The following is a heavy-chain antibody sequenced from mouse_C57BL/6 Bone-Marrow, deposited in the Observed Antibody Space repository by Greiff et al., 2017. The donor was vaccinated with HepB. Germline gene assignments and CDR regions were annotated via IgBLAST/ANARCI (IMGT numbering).Heavy chain of an antibody. CDR3: ASHYYGSSPQV. CDR2: INPNNGGT. D-gene: IGHD1-1*01. CDR1: GYTFTDYY. Sequence: VQLQQSGPELVKPGASVKISCKASGYTFTDYYMNWVKQSHGKSLEWIGDINPNNGGTSYNQKFKGKATLTVDKSSSTAYMELRSLTSEDSAVYYCASHYYGSSPQVWGTGTTVTVSS. J-gene: IGHJ1*03. V-gene: IGHV1-26*01.